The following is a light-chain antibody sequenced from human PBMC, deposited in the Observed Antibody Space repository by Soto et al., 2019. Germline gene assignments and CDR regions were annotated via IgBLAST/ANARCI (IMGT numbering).Light chain of an antibody. CDR3: QKYTNVPA. Sequence: DIQMTQSPSSLSASVGDRVTITCRASQGISNYLAWYQQIPGKVPKLLVSAASTCQSGVPSRFSGSGSGTDFTLTISSLQPEDVATYYCQKYTNVPAFGGGTKVEIK. CDR1: QGISNY. CDR2: AAS. V-gene: IGKV1-27*01. J-gene: IGKJ4*01.